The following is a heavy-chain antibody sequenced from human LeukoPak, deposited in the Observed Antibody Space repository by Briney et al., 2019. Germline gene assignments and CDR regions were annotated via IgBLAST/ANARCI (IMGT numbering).Heavy chain of an antibody. D-gene: IGHD4-11*01. CDR1: GGSISSGNYY. V-gene: IGHV4-39*01. CDR2: IYNSGST. Sequence: PSETLPLTCTVSGGSISSGNYYWGWIRQPPGKGLEWIGSIYNSGSTYYSTSLKSRVTISVDTSKNQFSLRLSSVTATDTAVYYCARNMTTVTTGVVSRHDASDIWGQGTMVTVSS. CDR3: ARNMTTVTTGVVSRHDASDI. J-gene: IGHJ3*02.